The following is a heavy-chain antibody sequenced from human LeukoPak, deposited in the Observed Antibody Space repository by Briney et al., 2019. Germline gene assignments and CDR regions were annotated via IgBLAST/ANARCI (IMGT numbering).Heavy chain of an antibody. D-gene: IGHD1-26*01. CDR1: GFTFSSYS. CDR3: ARLWELLDQLDY. Sequence: PGGSLRLSCAASGFTFSSYSMNWVRQAPGKGLEWVSSISSSSSYIYYADSVKGRFTISRDNAKNSLYLQMNSLRAEDTAVYYCARLWELLDQLDYWGQGTLVTVSS. V-gene: IGHV3-21*01. CDR2: ISSSSSYI. J-gene: IGHJ4*02.